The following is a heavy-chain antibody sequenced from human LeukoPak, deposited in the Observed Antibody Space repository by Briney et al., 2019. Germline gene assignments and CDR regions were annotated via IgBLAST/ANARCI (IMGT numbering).Heavy chain of an antibody. Sequence: ASVKVSCKASGYTFTNYGISWVRQAPGQGLEWMGWISGYNGNTNYAQNLQGRVTMTTDTSTSTAYMELRSLRSDDTAVYYCARDRKYSGNWFDPWGQGTLVTVS. CDR2: ISGYNGNT. V-gene: IGHV1-18*01. D-gene: IGHD2/OR15-2a*01. CDR3: ARDRKYSGNWFDP. CDR1: GYTFTNYG. J-gene: IGHJ5*02.